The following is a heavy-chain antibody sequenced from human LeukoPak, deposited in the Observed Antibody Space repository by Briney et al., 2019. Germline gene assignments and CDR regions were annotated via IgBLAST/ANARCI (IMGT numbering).Heavy chain of an antibody. J-gene: IGHJ4*02. CDR3: ARTYCSGTSCYHFDY. CDR2: IIPIFGTA. Sequence: ASVKVSCKASGGTFSSYAISWVRQAPGQGLEWMGGIIPIFGTANYAQKFQGRVTITADESTSTAYMELSSLRSEDTAVYYCARTYCSGTSCYHFDYWGQGTLVTVSS. D-gene: IGHD2-2*01. CDR1: GGTFSSYA. V-gene: IGHV1-69*01.